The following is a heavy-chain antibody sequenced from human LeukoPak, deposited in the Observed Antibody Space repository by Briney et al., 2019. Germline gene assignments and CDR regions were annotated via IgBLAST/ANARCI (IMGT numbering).Heavy chain of an antibody. CDR3: ASSPYYYDSSGYYFY. CDR1: GFTFSNYW. CDR2: IKSDGSST. Sequence: PGGSLRLSCAVSGFTFSNYWMHWVRQAPGKGLVWVSRIKSDGSSTSYADSVKGRFTISRDNAKNTLYLQMNSLRAEDTAVYYCASSPYYYDSSGYYFYWGQGTLVTVSS. D-gene: IGHD3-22*01. V-gene: IGHV3-74*01. J-gene: IGHJ4*02.